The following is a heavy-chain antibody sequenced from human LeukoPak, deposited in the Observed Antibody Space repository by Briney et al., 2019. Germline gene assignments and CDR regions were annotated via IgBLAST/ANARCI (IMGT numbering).Heavy chain of an antibody. Sequence: PGGSLRLSCAASGFTFSSYAMHWVRQAPGKGLERVAVISYDGSNKYYADSVKGRFTISRDNSKNTLYLQMNSLRAEDTAVYYCARGDYYYGSGSAFDIWGQGTMVTVSS. D-gene: IGHD3-10*01. CDR1: GFTFSSYA. CDR3: ARGDYYYGSGSAFDI. CDR2: ISYDGSNK. J-gene: IGHJ3*02. V-gene: IGHV3-30-3*01.